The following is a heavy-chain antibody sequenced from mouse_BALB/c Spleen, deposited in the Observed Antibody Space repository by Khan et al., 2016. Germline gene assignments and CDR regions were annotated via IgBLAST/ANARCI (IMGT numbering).Heavy chain of an antibody. CDR2: IDTANGNT. Sequence: EVQLQESGAELVKPGASVKLSCTASGFNIKDTYMHWVKQRPEQGLEWIGRIDTANGNTKYDPKFQGKDTITADTSSNTAYLQLSNLTSAHTAVYYCSRSPADYDVWFAYWGQGTLVTVSA. CDR1: GFNIKDTY. D-gene: IGHD2-4*01. CDR3: SRSPADYDVWFAY. J-gene: IGHJ3*01. V-gene: IGHV14-3*02.